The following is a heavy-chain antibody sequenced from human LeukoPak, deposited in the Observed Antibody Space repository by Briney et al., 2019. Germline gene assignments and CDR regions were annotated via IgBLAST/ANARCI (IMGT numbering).Heavy chain of an antibody. D-gene: IGHD1-26*01. CDR2: IYYSGNT. CDR1: GGSVSSGSYY. Sequence: ETLSLTCTVSGGSVSSGSYYWSWIRQPPGKGLEWIGYIYYSGNTNYNPSLKSRVTMSVDTSKNQFSLKLSSVTAADTAVYYCARDIVGVTRAFGYWGQGTLATVSS. V-gene: IGHV4-61*01. CDR3: ARDIVGVTRAFGY. J-gene: IGHJ4*02.